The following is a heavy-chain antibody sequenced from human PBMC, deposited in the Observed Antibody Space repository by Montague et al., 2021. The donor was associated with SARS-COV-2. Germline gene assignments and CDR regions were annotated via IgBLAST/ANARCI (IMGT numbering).Heavy chain of an antibody. CDR3: ARTSDPSNFYSTGYYGAFDV. J-gene: IGHJ3*01. CDR2: MSYSGSA. D-gene: IGHD3-22*01. V-gene: IGHV4-59*01. CDR1: GPTISSDY. Sequence: SETLSLTCTVSGPTISSDYWSWIRQSPGKGLEWIGYMSYSGSATYNPSLESRVAISRDTSKNQFSLTLIPATAADTAIYYCARTSDPSNFYSTGYYGAFDVWGQGTTVIVSS.